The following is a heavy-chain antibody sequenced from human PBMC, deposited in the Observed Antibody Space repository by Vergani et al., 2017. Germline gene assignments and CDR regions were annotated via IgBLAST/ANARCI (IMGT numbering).Heavy chain of an antibody. CDR1: GFTFTNYG. D-gene: IGHD2-15*01. CDR2: TRYDGIVE. CDR3: ATAGAAYCRGASCYDFFEY. J-gene: IGHJ4*02. V-gene: IGHV3-30*02. Sequence: QVQLVESGGGVVQPGGSLRLSCAAFGFTFTNYGMHWVRQAPGKGLEWVAFTRYDGIVEFYGDSVRGRFTISRDNSKNTLYLQMNRLRPEDTAVYYCATAGAAYCRGASCYDFFEYWGKGTLVTVAS.